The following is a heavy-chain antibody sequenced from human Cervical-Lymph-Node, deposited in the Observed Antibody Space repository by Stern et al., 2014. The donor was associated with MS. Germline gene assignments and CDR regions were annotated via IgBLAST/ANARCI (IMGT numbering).Heavy chain of an antibody. CDR1: GGTLRTFP. CDR2: IFPVFGTP. V-gene: IGHV1-69*01. D-gene: IGHD6-13*01. Sequence: VQLVESGAEVTKPASSVKLSCKASGGTLRTFPSSWVRQAPGQGIEWKGGIFPVFGTPTYAQYFRGRVTITADVSTSTVYMELSSLRSDDTAVYYCALSSETSDRWYSLGYDLWGQGTLVTVSS. J-gene: IGHJ5*02. CDR3: ALSSETSDRWYSLGYDL.